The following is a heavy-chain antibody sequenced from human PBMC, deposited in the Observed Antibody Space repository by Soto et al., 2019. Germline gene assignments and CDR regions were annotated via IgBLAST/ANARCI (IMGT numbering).Heavy chain of an antibody. D-gene: IGHD6-13*01. V-gene: IGHV5-51*01. Sequence: GESLKISGKVSGYSFTSYWSGCGRQMPGKGLEWMGIIYPGDSDTRYSPSFEGQVTISADKSISTAYLQWSSLKASDTAIYYCARTAAAGKYYYGVDVWGQGTTVTVSS. J-gene: IGHJ6*02. CDR1: GYSFTSYW. CDR2: IYPGDSDT. CDR3: ARTAAAGKYYYGVDV.